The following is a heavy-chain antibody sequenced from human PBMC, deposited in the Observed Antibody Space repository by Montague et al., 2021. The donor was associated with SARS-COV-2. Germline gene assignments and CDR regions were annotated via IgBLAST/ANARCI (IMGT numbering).Heavy chain of an antibody. CDR2: TYYSGNT. D-gene: IGHD3-10*01. Sequence: SETLSLTCTVSGDSIISTTYYWGWIRQPPGKGLEWIGSTYYSGNTYFNPSLQSRLTISVATSQNQFSLKLSSVTAADTAVYYCARQNPKYYGLGNSFDYWGQGTLVTVSS. J-gene: IGHJ4*02. V-gene: IGHV4-39*01. CDR1: GDSIISTTYY. CDR3: ARQNPKYYGLGNSFDY.